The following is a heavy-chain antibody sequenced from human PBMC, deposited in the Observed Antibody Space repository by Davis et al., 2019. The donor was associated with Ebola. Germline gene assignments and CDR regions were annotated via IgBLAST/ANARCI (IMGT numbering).Heavy chain of an antibody. CDR2: IGTAGET. D-gene: IGHD6-19*01. CDR1: GFTISSYD. Sequence: PGGSLRLSFAASGFTISSYDMHGVRQARGKGLEWVSAIGTAGETYYPGSVKGRFTISRENAKDSLFLQMNSLRAGDTAVYYCARDRLAGDGYWYFDLWGRGTQVTVSS. V-gene: IGHV3-13*01. CDR3: ARDRLAGDGYWYFDL. J-gene: IGHJ2*01.